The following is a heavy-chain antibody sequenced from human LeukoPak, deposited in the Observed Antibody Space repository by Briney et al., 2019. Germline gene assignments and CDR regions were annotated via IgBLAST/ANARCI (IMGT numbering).Heavy chain of an antibody. Sequence: GASVKVSCKAPGNTCTGYYMHWVRQAPGHGLEWMGWINPNSGGTNYAQKFQGRVTMTRDTSISTAYMELSRLRSDDTAIYYCARRDRDAYTPLDYWGQGTLVTVSS. CDR2: INPNSGGT. CDR3: ARRDRDAYTPLDY. J-gene: IGHJ4*02. V-gene: IGHV1-2*02. D-gene: IGHD5-24*01. CDR1: GNTCTGYY.